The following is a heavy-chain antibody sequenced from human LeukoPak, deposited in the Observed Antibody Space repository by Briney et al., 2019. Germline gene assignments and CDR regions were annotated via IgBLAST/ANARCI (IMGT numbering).Heavy chain of an antibody. CDR2: INPNSGGT. J-gene: IGHJ4*02. V-gene: IGHV1-2*02. Sequence: GASVKVSCKASGYTFTGYYMHWVRQAPGQGLEWMGWINPNSGGTDYAQKFQGRVTMTRGTSISTAYMELNRLRSDDTAVYYCARDADSSGYPHYWGQGTLVTVSS. CDR3: ARDADSSGYPHY. CDR1: GYTFTGYY. D-gene: IGHD3-22*01.